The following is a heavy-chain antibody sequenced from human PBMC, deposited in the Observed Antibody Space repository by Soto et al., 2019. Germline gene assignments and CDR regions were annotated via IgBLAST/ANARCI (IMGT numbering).Heavy chain of an antibody. D-gene: IGHD6-19*01. J-gene: IGHJ5*02. V-gene: IGHV1-18*01. CDR1: GYTFTTSI. Sequence: ASVKVSCKASGYTFTTSIITWVRQAPGQGLEWMGWISVYNDNTKYAQKLQGRVTMTTDTSTSTAYMELSSLRSEDTAVYYCAIIAVAGFPWGQGTLVTVSS. CDR2: ISVYNDNT. CDR3: AIIAVAGFP.